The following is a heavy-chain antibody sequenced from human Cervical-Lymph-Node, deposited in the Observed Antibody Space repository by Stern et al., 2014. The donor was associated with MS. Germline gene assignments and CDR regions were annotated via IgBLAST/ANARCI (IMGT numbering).Heavy chain of an antibody. Sequence: EVQLVESAGGLVQPGGSLRLSWAASGFTFDSYSMHWVRQVPGKGLVWVSRINTDGSSPRYADSVKGRFTISRDNAKNMLYLEMNSLRAEDTAVYYCSGSNWYFFDYWGQGTLVTVSS. CDR3: SGSNWYFFDY. J-gene: IGHJ4*02. CDR2: INTDGSSP. CDR1: GFTFDSYS. V-gene: IGHV3-74*01. D-gene: IGHD6-13*01.